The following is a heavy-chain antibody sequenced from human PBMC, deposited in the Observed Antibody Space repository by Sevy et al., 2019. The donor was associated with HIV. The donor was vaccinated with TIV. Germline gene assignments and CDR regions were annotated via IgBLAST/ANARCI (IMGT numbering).Heavy chain of an antibody. Sequence: GGSLRLSCAASGFTFSSYWMHWVRQAPGKGLVWVSGISADGSRTVYEDSVKGRFTISRDNAKNTLYLQMNSLRVGDTAVYYCARAYSSGWYDYWGQGTLVTVSS. V-gene: IGHV3-74*01. CDR3: ARAYSSGWYDY. CDR1: GFTFSSYW. CDR2: ISADGSRT. D-gene: IGHD6-19*01. J-gene: IGHJ4*02.